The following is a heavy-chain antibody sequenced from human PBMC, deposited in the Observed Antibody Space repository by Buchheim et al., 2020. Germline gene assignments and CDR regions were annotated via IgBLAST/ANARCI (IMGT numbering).Heavy chain of an antibody. V-gene: IGHV3-23*01. J-gene: IGHJ6*02. D-gene: IGHD1-26*01. CDR1: GFTFSSYA. CDR3: AKYSGSYRLYYYYGMDV. CDR2: ISGSGGST. Sequence: EVQLLESGGGLVQPGGSLRLSCAASGFTFSSYAMSWVRHAPGEGLEWVSAISGSGGSTYYADSVQGRFTISRNNSKNTLYLQMNSLRAEDTAVYYCAKYSGSYRLYYYYGMDVWGQGTT.